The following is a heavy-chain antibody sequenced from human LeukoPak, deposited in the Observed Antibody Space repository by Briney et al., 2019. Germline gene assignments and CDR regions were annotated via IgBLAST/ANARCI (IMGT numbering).Heavy chain of an antibody. CDR3: ARDGGTAAAGRSLDY. J-gene: IGHJ4*02. CDR1: GFTFSRFW. Sequence: GGSLRLSCAASGFTFSRFWMTWVRQAPGKGLEWVAKMDLDGREKDYVDSVKGRFTISRDNAKNSLFLQMNSLRAEDTAIYYCARDGGTAAAGRSLDYWGQGTLVTVSS. V-gene: IGHV3-7*01. D-gene: IGHD6-13*01. CDR2: MDLDGREK.